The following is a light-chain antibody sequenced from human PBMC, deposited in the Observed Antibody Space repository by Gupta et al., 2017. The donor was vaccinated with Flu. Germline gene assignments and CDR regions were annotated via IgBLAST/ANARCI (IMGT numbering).Light chain of an antibody. Sequence: VKYTCTLGSGTGGDATAWIQHQPEKGPRYLMKLNSDGSNSKGDGIPDRFSGSSSGAERYLTSSSLKAEDEADYYCQTWGTGRVFGGGTKLTVL. V-gene: IGLV4-69*01. CDR3: QTWGTGRV. CDR1: SGTGGDA. CDR2: LNSDGSN. J-gene: IGLJ3*02.